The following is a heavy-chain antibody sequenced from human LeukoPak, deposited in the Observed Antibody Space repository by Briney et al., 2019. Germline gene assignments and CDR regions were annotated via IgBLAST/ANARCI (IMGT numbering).Heavy chain of an antibody. Sequence: PGGSPRLSCAASGFTFSSYSMNWVRQAPGKGLEWVSYISSSSSTIYYADSVKGRFTISRDNAKNSLYLQMNSLRAEDTAVYYCARGLAGVVPAAIVLDYWGQGTLVTVSS. CDR3: ARGLAGVVPAAIVLDY. CDR1: GFTFSSYS. D-gene: IGHD2-2*01. V-gene: IGHV3-48*01. CDR2: ISSSSSTI. J-gene: IGHJ4*02.